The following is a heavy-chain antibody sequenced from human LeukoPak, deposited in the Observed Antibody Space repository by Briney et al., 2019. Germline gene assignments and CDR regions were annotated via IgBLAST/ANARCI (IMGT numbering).Heavy chain of an antibody. J-gene: IGHJ3*02. D-gene: IGHD4-17*01. CDR3: ARDSGPVRYDAFDI. CDR2: IRQDGGKK. Sequence: PGGSLRLSCAVSGFTLSNYWMTWVRQAPGKGLEWVANIRQDGGKKNYVDSVRGRCTISRDNAKNSLYLEMNSLRVEDTAVYYCARDSGPVRYDAFDIWGQGTMVTVSP. V-gene: IGHV3-7*05. CDR1: GFTLSNYW.